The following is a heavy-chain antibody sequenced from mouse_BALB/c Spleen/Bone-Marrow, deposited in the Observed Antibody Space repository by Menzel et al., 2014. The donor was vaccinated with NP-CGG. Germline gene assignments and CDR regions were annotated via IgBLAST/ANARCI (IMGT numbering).Heavy chain of an antibody. Sequence: EVKLMESGGGLVQPGGSLKLSCAASGFTFNSNTMSWVRQTPEERLEWVAYITNGGGATYYLDTVKGRFTISRDSAKNTLYLQMSSLKSEDTAMYYCARPRYPFYAMDSWGQGTSVTVSS. CDR1: GFTFNSNT. D-gene: IGHD2-14*01. CDR3: ARPRYPFYAMDS. CDR2: ITNGGGAT. V-gene: IGHV5-12-2*01. J-gene: IGHJ4*01.